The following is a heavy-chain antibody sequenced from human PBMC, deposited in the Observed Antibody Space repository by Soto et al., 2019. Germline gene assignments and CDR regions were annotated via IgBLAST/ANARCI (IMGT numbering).Heavy chain of an antibody. CDR2: ISYDGYTQ. CDR1: GFVFNAHA. V-gene: IGHV3-30*04. D-gene: IGHD3-16*02. J-gene: IGHJ4*02. CDR3: AKSIVQKIPSLFDV. Sequence: GGSLRLSCTASGFVFNAHAMHWVRQAPGKGLEWVALISYDGYTQHYADSVRGRFTISRDNSENTLYLQMTTPRTDDTAVYFCAKSIVQKIPSLFDVWGQGTRVTVS.